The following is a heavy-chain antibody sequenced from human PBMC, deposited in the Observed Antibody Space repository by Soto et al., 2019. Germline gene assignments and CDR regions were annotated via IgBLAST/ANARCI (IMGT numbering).Heavy chain of an antibody. J-gene: IGHJ5*02. CDR2: ISAYNGNT. CDR1: GYTFTSYG. V-gene: IGHV1-18*01. CDR3: AGGWVVVAQGYNWFDP. D-gene: IGHD2-15*01. Sequence: ASVKVSCKASGYTFTSYGISWVRQAPGQGLEWMGWISAYNGNTNYAQKLQGRVTMTTDTSTSTAYMELRSLRSDDTAVYYCAGGWVVVAQGYNWFDPWGKGPLVIVSS.